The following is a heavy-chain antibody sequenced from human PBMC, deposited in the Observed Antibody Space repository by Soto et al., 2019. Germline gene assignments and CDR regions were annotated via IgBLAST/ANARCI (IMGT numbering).Heavy chain of an antibody. Sequence: QVQLQESGPGLVKPSETLSLTCTVSGGSISSYYWSWIRQPPGKGLEWIGYIYYSGSTNYNPSLKMGVTLSVATSKNQFALKLSSATAAHTAVYYCARRYGASFDYWGQGTLVTVSS. J-gene: IGHJ4*02. CDR2: IYYSGST. CDR3: ARRYGASFDY. V-gene: IGHV4-59*01. CDR1: GGSISSYY. D-gene: IGHD3-10*01.